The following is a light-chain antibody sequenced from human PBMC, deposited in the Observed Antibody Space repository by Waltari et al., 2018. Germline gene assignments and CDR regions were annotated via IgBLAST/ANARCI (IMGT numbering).Light chain of an antibody. V-gene: IGLV3-19*01. CDR2: GKN. Sequence: SSELTQDPAVSVALGQTVRITCQGDRLRDYYASWYQQKPGQAPRLVIYGKNNRPSGIPDRFSGSSSGNTASLTITGTQAEDEADYYCYSRDTSGNRLFGGGTKLTVL. CDR1: RLRDYY. CDR3: YSRDTSGNRL. J-gene: IGLJ3*02.